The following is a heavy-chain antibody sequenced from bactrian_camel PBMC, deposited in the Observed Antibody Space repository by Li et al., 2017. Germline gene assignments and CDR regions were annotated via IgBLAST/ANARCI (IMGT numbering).Heavy chain of an antibody. CDR3: AGGLIGGAWMCRDAEDKYNY. CDR1: GYTYSSYC. V-gene: IGHV3S9*01. Sequence: HVQLVESGGGSVQSGGSLRLSCAASGYTYSSYCMGWFRQVPGKGLEWVSSINGDGGTFYPDSVKGRFTISQDKAKNQVFLQMNSLKPEDTAMYYCAGGLIGGAWMCRDAEDKYNYWGQGTQVTVS. CDR2: INGDGGT. J-gene: IGHJ4*01. D-gene: IGHD1*01.